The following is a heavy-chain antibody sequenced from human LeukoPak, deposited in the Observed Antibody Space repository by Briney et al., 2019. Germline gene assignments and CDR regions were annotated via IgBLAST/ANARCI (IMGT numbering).Heavy chain of an antibody. CDR1: GFTFSSYA. CDR3: ASSIAAAGTSWFDP. Sequence: GGSLRLSCAASGFTFSSYAMSWVRQAPGKGLEWVSAISGSGGSTYYADSVKGRFTISRDNSKNTLYLQMNSLRAEDTAAYYCASSIAAAGTSWFDPWGQGTLVTVSS. V-gene: IGHV3-23*01. CDR2: ISGSGGST. D-gene: IGHD6-13*01. J-gene: IGHJ5*02.